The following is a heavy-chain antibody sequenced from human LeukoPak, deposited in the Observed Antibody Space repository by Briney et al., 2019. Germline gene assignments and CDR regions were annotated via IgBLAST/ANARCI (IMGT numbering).Heavy chain of an antibody. Sequence: GGSLRLSCAASGFTLSNYAMSWVRQAPGKGLEWVSAISGSGGSTYYADSVKGRFTISRDNSKNTLYLQMNSLRAEDTAVYYCAKRASSSTSSADDYWGQGTLVTVSS. J-gene: IGHJ4*02. CDR1: GFTLSNYA. CDR2: ISGSGGST. D-gene: IGHD2-2*01. CDR3: AKRASSSTSSADDY. V-gene: IGHV3-23*01.